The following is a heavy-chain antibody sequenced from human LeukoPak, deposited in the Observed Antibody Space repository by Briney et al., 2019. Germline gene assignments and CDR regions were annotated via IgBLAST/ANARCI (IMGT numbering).Heavy chain of an antibody. D-gene: IGHD6-13*01. CDR3: ARGIAAAAMDAFDI. J-gene: IGHJ3*02. CDR1: GFTFSSYA. V-gene: IGHV3-21*06. Sequence: GGSLRLSCAASGFTFSSYAMIWVRQAPGQGLEWVSSITSGSDVKQYSESVKGRFAVSRDNAKTSLYLQMASLRAEDTAVYYCARGIAAAAMDAFDIWGQGTMVTVSS. CDR2: ITSGSDVK.